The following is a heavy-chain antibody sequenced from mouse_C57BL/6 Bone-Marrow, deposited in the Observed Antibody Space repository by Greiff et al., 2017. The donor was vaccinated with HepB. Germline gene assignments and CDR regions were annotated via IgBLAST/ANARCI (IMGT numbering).Heavy chain of an antibody. D-gene: IGHD1-1*01. CDR1: GFNIKDDY. CDR2: IDPENGDT. CDR3: LLTTVVAHYFDY. Sequence: SGAELVRPGASVKLSCTASGFNIKDDYMHWVKQRPEQGLEWIGWIDPENGDTEYASKFQGKATITADTSSNTAYLQLSSLTSEDTAVYYCLLTTVVAHYFDYWGQGTTLTVSS. J-gene: IGHJ2*01. V-gene: IGHV14-4*01.